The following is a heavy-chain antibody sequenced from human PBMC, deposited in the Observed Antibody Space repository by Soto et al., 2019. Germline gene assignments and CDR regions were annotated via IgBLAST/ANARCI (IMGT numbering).Heavy chain of an antibody. CDR3: ARVIVVVVAAIEAFDI. D-gene: IGHD2-15*01. Sequence: LQLQESGPGLVKPSETLSLTCTVSGGSISSSSYYWGWIRQPPVKGLEWIGSIDYSGSTYYHPSLKSRLTISVDSSKNQFSLKLSSVTAADTAVYYCARVIVVVVAAIEAFDIWGQGTMVTVSS. CDR1: GGSISSSSYY. V-gene: IGHV4-39*01. J-gene: IGHJ3*02. CDR2: IDYSGST.